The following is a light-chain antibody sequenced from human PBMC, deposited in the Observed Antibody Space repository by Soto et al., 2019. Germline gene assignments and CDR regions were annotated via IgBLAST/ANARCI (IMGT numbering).Light chain of an antibody. Sequence: QSALTQPRSVSGSPGQSVAISCTGTSNDVGNYNYVSWYQQYPDKAPKLLIYDVNKRPSGVPGRFSGSKSGDTASLTVSWLQAEDEAFYYCCSYAGSYLWLFGGGTKVTVL. V-gene: IGLV2-11*01. CDR2: DVN. CDR1: SNDVGNYNY. J-gene: IGLJ3*02. CDR3: CSYAGSYLWL.